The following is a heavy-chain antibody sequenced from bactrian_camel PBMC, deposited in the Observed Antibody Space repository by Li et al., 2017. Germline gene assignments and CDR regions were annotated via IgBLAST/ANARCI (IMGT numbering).Heavy chain of an antibody. CDR3: ALQRSNGASYCYLDPVWEYAY. J-gene: IGHJ4*01. CDR2: IGSGGQA. V-gene: IGHV3S26*01. CDR1: GFAFSDYW. Sequence: HVQLVESGGGTVQPGGSLKLSCVASGFAFSDYWMYWVRQAPGKEREGVGTIGSGGQASYADSVKGRFSISKDNRDNSLYQQINNLKPEDTAMYYCALQRSNGASYCYLDPVWEYAYWGQGTQVTVS. D-gene: IGHD2*01.